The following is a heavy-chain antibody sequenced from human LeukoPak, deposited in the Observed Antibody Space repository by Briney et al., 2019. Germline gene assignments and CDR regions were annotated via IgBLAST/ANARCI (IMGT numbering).Heavy chain of an antibody. CDR1: GDSVSSNNAA. J-gene: IGHJ4*02. D-gene: IGHD6-13*01. CDR2: TYYRSRWTF. V-gene: IGHV6-1*01. CDR3: ARDLSAGADY. Sequence: SQTLSLTCAISGDSVSSNNAAWNWFRQSPSRGLEWLGRTYYRSRWTFEYAVSVKGRITFKSDTSKNQVSLHLTSVTPDDTALYYCARDLSAGADYWGQGILVTVSS.